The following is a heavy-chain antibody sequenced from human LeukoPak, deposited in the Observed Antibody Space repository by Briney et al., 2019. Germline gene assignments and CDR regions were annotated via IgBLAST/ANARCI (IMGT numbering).Heavy chain of an antibody. V-gene: IGHV3-7*01. Sequence: PGGSLRLSCAASGFTFSDYWMSWVRQAPGKGLEWVAYIKQDGGEKYYVDSVKGRFTISRDNARNSLYLQMDSLGLEDRAVYYCARAARYRTGCPDYRGQGTQVTVSS. CDR1: GFTFSDYW. CDR2: IKQDGGEK. CDR3: ARAARYRTGCPDY. D-gene: IGHD6-19*01. J-gene: IGHJ4*02.